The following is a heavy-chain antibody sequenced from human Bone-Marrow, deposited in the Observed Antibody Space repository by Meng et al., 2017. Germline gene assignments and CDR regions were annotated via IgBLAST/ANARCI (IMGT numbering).Heavy chain of an antibody. CDR2: IWYDGSNK. Sequence: GESLKISCAASGFTFSSYGMHWVRQAPGKGLEWVAVIWYDGSNKYYADSVKGRFTISRDNSKNTLYLQMNSLRAEDTAVYYCARDLTADYYFDYWGQGTLVTGSS. J-gene: IGHJ4*02. CDR1: GFTFSSYG. V-gene: IGHV3-33*01. D-gene: IGHD7-27*01. CDR3: ARDLTADYYFDY.